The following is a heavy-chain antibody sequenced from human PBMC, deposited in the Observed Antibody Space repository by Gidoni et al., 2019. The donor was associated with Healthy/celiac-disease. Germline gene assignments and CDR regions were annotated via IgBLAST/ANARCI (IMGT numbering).Heavy chain of an antibody. Sequence: QVQLQESGPGLVKPSETLSLTCTVSGGSISSSYWSWIRQPPGKGLEWIGYIYYSGSTNYNPSLKSRVTISVDTSKNQFSLKLSSVTAADTAVYYCARGASVLRYFDWYPNFDYWGQGTLVTVSS. V-gene: IGHV4-59*01. CDR2: IYYSGST. J-gene: IGHJ4*02. CDR1: GGSISSSY. CDR3: ARGASVLRYFDWYPNFDY. D-gene: IGHD3-9*01.